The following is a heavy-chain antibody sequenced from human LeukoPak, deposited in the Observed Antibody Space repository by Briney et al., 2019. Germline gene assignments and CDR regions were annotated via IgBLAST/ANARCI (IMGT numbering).Heavy chain of an antibody. CDR2: ISGSGGST. V-gene: IGHV3-23*01. J-gene: IGHJ3*02. D-gene: IGHD3-16*02. CDR3: AKDPVVGPHHVFDI. CDR1: GFTFSSYA. Sequence: PGGSLRLSCAAPGFTFSSYAMSWVRQAPGKGLEWVSAISGSGGSTYYADSVKGRFTISRDNSDNTLYLQMNSLRADDTAVYYCAKDPVVGPHHVFDIWGQGTMVTVSS.